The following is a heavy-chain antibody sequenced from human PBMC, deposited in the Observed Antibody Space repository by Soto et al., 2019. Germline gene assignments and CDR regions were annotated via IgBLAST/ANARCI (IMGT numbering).Heavy chain of an antibody. Sequence: GASVKVSCKASGYTFRDYYIHWVRQAPGQGLEWMGWINPNSGGTKYAPKFQGGVTMTRDTSITTAYMELSRLRSGDTAVYYCAREQATAKPEGVDFWGQGTLVTVSS. V-gene: IGHV1-2*02. J-gene: IGHJ4*02. D-gene: IGHD1-1*01. CDR3: AREQATAKPEGVDF. CDR2: INPNSGGT. CDR1: GYTFRDYY.